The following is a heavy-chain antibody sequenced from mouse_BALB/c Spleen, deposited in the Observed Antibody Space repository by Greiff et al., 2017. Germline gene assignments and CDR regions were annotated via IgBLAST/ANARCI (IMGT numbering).Heavy chain of an antibody. CDR3: AREDYGNYDGFAY. V-gene: IGHV5-9-4*01. J-gene: IGHJ3*01. D-gene: IGHD2-1*01. CDR2: ISSGGSYT. Sequence: EVKLVESGGGLVKPGGSLKLSCAASGFTFSSYAMSWVRQSPEKRLEWVAEISSGGSYTYYPDTVTGRFTISRDNAKNTLYLEMSSLRSEDTAMYYCAREDYGNYDGFAYWGQGTLVTVSA. CDR1: GFTFSSYA.